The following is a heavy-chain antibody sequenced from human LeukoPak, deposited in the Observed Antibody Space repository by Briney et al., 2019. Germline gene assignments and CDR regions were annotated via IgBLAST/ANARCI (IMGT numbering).Heavy chain of an antibody. Sequence: GGSLRLSCTASGLTFSTSSFNWVRQAPGKGLEWVASIGPTGSDRYHTDSIKGRFTLSRDNANNFLYLQMNSLRAEDTAVYYCATETNGRHYDYWGQGTLLTVSS. CDR1: GLTFSTSS. CDR3: ATETNGRHYDY. CDR2: IGPTGSDR. J-gene: IGHJ4*02. D-gene: IGHD1-14*01. V-gene: IGHV3-21*06.